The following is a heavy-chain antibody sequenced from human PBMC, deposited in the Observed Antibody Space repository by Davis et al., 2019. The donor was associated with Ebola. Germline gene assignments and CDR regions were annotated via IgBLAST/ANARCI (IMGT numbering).Heavy chain of an antibody. V-gene: IGHV3-74*01. Sequence: GESLKISCAASGFTFTNYWMHWVRQTPGKGLVWVSRVNDDGTGTSYADSVRGRFTISRDNAMNMVYLQMNSLRAEDTAVYYCTTAFEYWGQGTLVTVPS. CDR2: VNDDGTGT. D-gene: IGHD2/OR15-2a*01. CDR3: TTAFEY. J-gene: IGHJ4*02. CDR1: GFTFTNYW.